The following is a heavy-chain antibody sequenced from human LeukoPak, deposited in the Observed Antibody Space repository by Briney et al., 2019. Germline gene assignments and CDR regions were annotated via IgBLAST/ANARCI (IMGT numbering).Heavy chain of an antibody. D-gene: IGHD6-19*01. CDR3: ARHSEQWLVREIFDY. V-gene: IGHV4-39*01. Sequence: SETLSLTCTVSGGSISSSSYYWGWIRQPPGKGLEWIGSIYYSGSTYYNPSLKSRVTISVDTSKNQFFLKLSSVTAADTAVYYCARHSEQWLVREIFDYWGQGTLVTVSS. CDR2: IYYSGST. J-gene: IGHJ4*02. CDR1: GGSISSSSYY.